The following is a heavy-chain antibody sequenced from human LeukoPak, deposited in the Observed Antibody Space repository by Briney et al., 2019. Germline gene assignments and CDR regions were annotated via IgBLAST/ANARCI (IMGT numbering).Heavy chain of an antibody. J-gene: IGHJ4*02. V-gene: IGHV4-59*01. CDR3: VRVTVAVAGGVYFDY. CDR2: IYYSGST. Sequence: SETLSLTCIVSGGSISSYYWSWIRQPPGKGLEWIGYIYYSGSTNYNPSLKSRVTISVDTSKNQFSLKLSSVTAADTAVYYCVRVTVAVAGGVYFDYWGQGTLVTVSS. D-gene: IGHD6-19*01. CDR1: GGSISSYY.